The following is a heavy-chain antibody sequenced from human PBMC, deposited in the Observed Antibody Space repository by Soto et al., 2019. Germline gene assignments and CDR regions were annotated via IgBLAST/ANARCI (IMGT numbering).Heavy chain of an antibody. Sequence: PSETLSLTCTVSGGSISSYYWSWIRQPPGKGLEWIGYIYYSGSTNYSPSLRSRVTISVDTSKNQFSVKLSSVTAADTAVYYCARLQYPPLRADYWGQGTLVTVSS. D-gene: IGHD2-2*02. J-gene: IGHJ4*02. CDR2: IYYSGST. CDR3: ARLQYPPLRADY. CDR1: GGSISSYY. V-gene: IGHV4-59*08.